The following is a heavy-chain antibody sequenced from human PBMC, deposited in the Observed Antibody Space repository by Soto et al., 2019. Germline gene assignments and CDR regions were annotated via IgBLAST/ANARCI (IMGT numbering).Heavy chain of an antibody. V-gene: IGHV1-69*05. CDR3: ARDRIAAAGTSLWVYYYYGMDV. D-gene: IGHD6-13*01. CDR2: IIPIFGTA. CDR1: GGTFSSYA. Sequence: GASVKVSCKASGGTFSSYAISWVRQAPGQGLEWMGGIIPIFGTANYAQKFQGRVTITTDESTSTAYMELSSLRSEDTAVYYCARDRIAAAGTSLWVYYYYGMDVWGQGTTVTVSS. J-gene: IGHJ6*02.